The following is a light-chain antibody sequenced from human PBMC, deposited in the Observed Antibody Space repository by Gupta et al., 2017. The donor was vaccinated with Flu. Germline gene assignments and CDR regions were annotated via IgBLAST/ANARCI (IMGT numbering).Light chain of an antibody. CDR3: QSYDAHNHVM. CDR2: EDN. Sequence: SITSNTVQWYQQRPRSSPTSVIFEDNQRPSGVPARFSGSIDSPSKAASLTISGLTTEDEGDYYCQSYDAHNHVMFGGGTKLTVL. J-gene: IGLJ3*02. V-gene: IGLV6-57*01. CDR1: SITSNT.